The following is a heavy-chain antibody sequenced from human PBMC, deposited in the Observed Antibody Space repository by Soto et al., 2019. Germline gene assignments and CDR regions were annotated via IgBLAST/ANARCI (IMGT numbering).Heavy chain of an antibody. Sequence: PGGSLRLSCAAFGFTFTNAWMSWVRQAPGKGLEWVGRIKSKTDGGTADFAAPVKGRFSISRDDSKNTLYLQMNSLKTEDTAIYYCTTSVEVVVTTFDYWGQGTRVTVSS. CDR3: TTSVEVVVTTFDY. J-gene: IGHJ4*02. CDR2: IKSKTDGGTA. D-gene: IGHD3-22*01. CDR1: GFTFTNAW. V-gene: IGHV3-15*01.